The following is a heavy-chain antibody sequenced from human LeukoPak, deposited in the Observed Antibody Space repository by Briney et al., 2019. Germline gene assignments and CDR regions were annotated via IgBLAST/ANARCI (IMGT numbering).Heavy chain of an antibody. CDR3: ARVGVIVVVPAAKGALDY. D-gene: IGHD2-2*01. CDR2: ISYDGSNK. V-gene: IGHV3-30*09. J-gene: IGHJ4*02. CDR1: GFTFSSYA. Sequence: GGSLRLSCAASGFTFSSYAMHWVRQAPGKGLAWVAVISYDGSNKYYADSVKGRFAISRDNSKNTLYLQMNSLRTEDTAVYYCARVGVIVVVPAAKGALDYWGQGTLVTVSS.